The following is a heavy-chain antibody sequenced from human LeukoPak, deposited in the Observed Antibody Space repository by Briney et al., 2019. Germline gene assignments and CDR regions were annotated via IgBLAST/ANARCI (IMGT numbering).Heavy chain of an antibody. Sequence: PSETLPLTCTVSGGSISSYYWSWIRQPPGKGLEWIGYIYYSGSTNYNPSLKSRVTISVDTSKNQFSLKLSSVTAADTAVYYCAGRGYYGSGSSFDYWGQGTLVTVSS. CDR2: IYYSGST. CDR3: AGRGYYGSGSSFDY. J-gene: IGHJ4*02. V-gene: IGHV4-59*08. D-gene: IGHD3-10*01. CDR1: GGSISSYY.